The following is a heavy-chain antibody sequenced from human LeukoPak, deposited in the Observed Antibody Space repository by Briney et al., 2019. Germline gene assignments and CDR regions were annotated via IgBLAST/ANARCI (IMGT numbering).Heavy chain of an antibody. D-gene: IGHD6-19*01. CDR2: IFGSGGSA. V-gene: IGHV3-23*01. CDR3: GKTTTGYSSGQKPAWPVDY. CDR1: GFTFGSYA. J-gene: IGHJ4*02. Sequence: GGSLRLSCEASGFTFGSYAMYWVRQAPGKGLAWVAGIFGSGGSAHYADSAKGRFTISRDNSKNTVYLQINSLRAEDTAVYYCGKTTTGYSSGQKPAWPVDYWGQGTLVTVSS.